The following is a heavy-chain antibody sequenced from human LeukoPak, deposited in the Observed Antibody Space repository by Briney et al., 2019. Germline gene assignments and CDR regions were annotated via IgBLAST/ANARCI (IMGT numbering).Heavy chain of an antibody. J-gene: IGHJ4*02. V-gene: IGHV3-30*02. CDR2: IRYDGSNK. CDR1: GFTFSSYG. Sequence: PGGSLRLSCAASGFTFSSYGMHWVRQAPGKGLEWVAFIRYDGSNKYYADSVKGRFTISRDNAKNSLYLQMNSLRAEDTAVYYCAGDAYDYVWGSYHDYWGQGTLVTVSS. D-gene: IGHD3-16*02. CDR3: AGDAYDYVWGSYHDY.